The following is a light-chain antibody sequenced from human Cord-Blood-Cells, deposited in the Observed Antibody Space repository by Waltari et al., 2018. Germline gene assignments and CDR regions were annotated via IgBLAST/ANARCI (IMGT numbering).Light chain of an antibody. Sequence: QSPLTQPASVSGSPGQSITISRTGTSSDVGGYNYVSWYHQHPGKAPKLMIYDVSNRPSGVSNRFSGSKSGNTASLTISGLQAEYESDYYCSSYTSSSTLDVVFGGGTKLTVL. J-gene: IGLJ2*01. CDR1: SSDVGGYNY. CDR3: SSYTSSSTLDVV. CDR2: DVS. V-gene: IGLV2-14*01.